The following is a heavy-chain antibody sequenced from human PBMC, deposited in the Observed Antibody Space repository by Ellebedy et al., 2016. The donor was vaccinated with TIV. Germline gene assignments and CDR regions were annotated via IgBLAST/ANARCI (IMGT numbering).Heavy chain of an antibody. CDR3: AKFALGGGLDY. Sequence: GESLKISCAASGFTFSSYAMSWVRQAPGKGLEWVSAISGSGGSTYYADSVKGRFTISRDNSKNTLYLQMNSLRAEDTAVYYCAKFALGGGLDYWGQGTLVTVSS. D-gene: IGHD2-15*01. CDR1: GFTFSSYA. CDR2: ISGSGGST. V-gene: IGHV3-23*01. J-gene: IGHJ4*02.